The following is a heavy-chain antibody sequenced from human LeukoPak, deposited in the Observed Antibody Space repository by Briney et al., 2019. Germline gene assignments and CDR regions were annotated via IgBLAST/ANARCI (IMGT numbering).Heavy chain of an antibody. CDR3: ATDRSPITGTDY. D-gene: IGHD1-20*01. V-gene: IGHV1-24*01. Sequence: ASVKVSCKVFGYTLTELSMHWVRQAPGKGLEWMGGFDPEADETIYAQDFHGRVTVTEDTSTDTAYMELSSLRSEDTAVYYCATDRSPITGTDYWGQGTLVTVSS. CDR1: GYTLTELS. J-gene: IGHJ4*02. CDR2: FDPEADET.